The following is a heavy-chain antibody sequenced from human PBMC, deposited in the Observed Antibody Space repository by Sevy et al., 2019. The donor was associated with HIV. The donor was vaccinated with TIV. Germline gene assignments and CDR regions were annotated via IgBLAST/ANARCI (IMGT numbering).Heavy chain of an antibody. Sequence: GGSLRLSCAASGFTFSSYAMHWVRQAPGKGLEWVAVISYDGSNKYYADSVKGRFTISRDNSKNTLYLKMNSLRAEDTAVYYCARDPYRTVYFDYWGQGTLVTVSS. J-gene: IGHJ4*02. CDR2: ISYDGSNK. D-gene: IGHD3-16*02. CDR3: ARDPYRTVYFDY. CDR1: GFTFSSYA. V-gene: IGHV3-30-3*01.